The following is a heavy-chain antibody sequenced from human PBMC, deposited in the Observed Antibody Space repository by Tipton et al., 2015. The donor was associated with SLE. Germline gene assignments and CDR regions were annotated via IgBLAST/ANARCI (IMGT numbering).Heavy chain of an antibody. V-gene: IGHV3-23*01. CDR3: AGEWELRHYFDY. CDR2: ISGSGGST. CDR1: GFTFSSYA. D-gene: IGHD1-26*01. J-gene: IGHJ4*02. Sequence: SLRLSCAASGFTFSSYAMSWVRQAPGKGLEWVSIISGSGGSTSYADSMKGRFTISRDNSKNTLYLQMSSLRADDTAVYYCAGEWELRHYFDYWGQGTLVTVSS.